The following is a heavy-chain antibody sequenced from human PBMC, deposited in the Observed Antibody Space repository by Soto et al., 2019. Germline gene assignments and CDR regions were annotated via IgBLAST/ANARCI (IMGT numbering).Heavy chain of an antibody. CDR2: INPSGGST. CDR3: AREIAVAGTVFVY. CDR1: GYTFTSYY. D-gene: IGHD6-19*01. J-gene: IGHJ4*02. V-gene: IGHV1-46*03. Sequence: ASVKVSCKASGYTFTSYYMHWVRQAPGQGLEWMGTINPSGGSTSYAQKFQGRVTMTRDTSTSTVYMDLSSLRSEDTAVYYCAREIAVAGTVFVYWGQGTLVTVSS.